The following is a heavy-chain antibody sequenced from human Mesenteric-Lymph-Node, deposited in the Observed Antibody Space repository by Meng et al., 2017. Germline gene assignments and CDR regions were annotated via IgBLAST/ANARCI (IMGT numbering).Heavy chain of an antibody. V-gene: IGHV3-53*01. CDR1: GVTVSNNW. J-gene: IGHJ3*02. CDR3: ATSSRGWGPDGFDI. Sequence: GESLKISCEVSGVTVSNNWMGWVRQAPGKGLEWVSVVSTDDSTHYPDSVKGRFIISRDNSKNTLYLQMSSLRVDDTAVYYCATSSRGWGPDGFDIWGQGTTVTVSS. D-gene: IGHD7-27*01. CDR2: VSTDDST.